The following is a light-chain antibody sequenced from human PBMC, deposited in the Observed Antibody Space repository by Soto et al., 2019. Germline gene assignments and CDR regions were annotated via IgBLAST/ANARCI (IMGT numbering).Light chain of an antibody. V-gene: IGLV2-8*01. CDR1: NNDVGGYNY. CDR2: EVS. J-gene: IGLJ1*01. Sequence: QSVLTQPPSASGSPGQVVTISCTGANNDVGGYNYVSWYQQHPGKAPKLMIYEVSKRPSGVPDRFSGSKSGNTASLTVSGLQAEYEAAYYCSSYAGSNNVFGTGTKVTVL. CDR3: SSYAGSNNV.